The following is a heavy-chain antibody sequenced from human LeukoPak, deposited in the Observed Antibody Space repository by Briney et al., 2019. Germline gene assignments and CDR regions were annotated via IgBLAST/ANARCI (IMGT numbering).Heavy chain of an antibody. CDR2: ISAYNGNT. CDR1: GYTFTSYG. J-gene: IGHJ6*04. D-gene: IGHD3-22*01. CDR3: ARMTYYYDSSVMDV. Sequence: ASVKVSCKASGYTFTSYGISWVRQAPGQGLEWMGWISAYNGNTNYAQKLQGRVTITTDESTSTAYMELSSLRSEDTAVYYCARMTYYYDSSVMDVWGKGTTVTVSS. V-gene: IGHV1-18*01.